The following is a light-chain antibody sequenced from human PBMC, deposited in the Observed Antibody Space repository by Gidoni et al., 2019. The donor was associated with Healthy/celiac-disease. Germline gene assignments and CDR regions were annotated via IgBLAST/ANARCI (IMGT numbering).Light chain of an antibody. V-gene: IGLV1-44*01. CDR2: SNN. CDR1: SSNIGSNT. J-gene: IGLJ2*01. Sequence: QPPSASGTPGQRVTISCSGSSSNIGSNTVNWYQQLPGTAPKLLIYSNNQRPSGVPDRFSGSKSGTSASLAISGLQSEDEAAYYCAAWDDSLNGVVFGGGTKLTVL. CDR3: AAWDDSLNGVV.